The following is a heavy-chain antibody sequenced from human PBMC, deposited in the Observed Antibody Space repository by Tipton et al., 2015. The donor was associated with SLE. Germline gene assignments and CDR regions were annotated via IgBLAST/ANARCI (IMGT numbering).Heavy chain of an antibody. D-gene: IGHD2-15*01. V-gene: IGHV4-39*02. CDR2: IDYTGTT. CDR3: ARLGYCSGDKCYPRDKYYYYNIDV. J-gene: IGHJ6*02. Sequence: TLSLTCTVSGGSISNSNYYWGWIRQSPGKGLEWIGNIDYTGTTYYNPSLKSRVAISIDTSKNHFSLQLTSVTAADTAVYYCARLGYCSGDKCYPRDKYYYYNIDVWGQGTTVSVSS. CDR1: GGSISNSNYY.